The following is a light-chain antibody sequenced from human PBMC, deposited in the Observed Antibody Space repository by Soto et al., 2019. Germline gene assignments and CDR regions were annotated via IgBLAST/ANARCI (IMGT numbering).Light chain of an antibody. CDR3: SSYAGSNRV. J-gene: IGLJ1*01. V-gene: IGLV2-8*01. Sequence: QSALTQPPSASGSPGQSVTISCTGTSSDVGGYNYVSWYQQHPGKAPKLMIYEVSKRPSGVPDRFSGSKSGNTASLTVSGRQAEDEADYCCSSYAGSNRVFGTGTKLTVL. CDR2: EVS. CDR1: SSDVGGYNY.